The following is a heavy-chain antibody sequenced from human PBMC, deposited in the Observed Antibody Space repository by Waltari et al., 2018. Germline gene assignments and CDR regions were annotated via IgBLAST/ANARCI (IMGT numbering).Heavy chain of an antibody. CDR2: VSGSGESP. D-gene: IGHD3-3*01. CDR3: AKGSDFDFWSVTDH. CDR1: GFDFRRYP. J-gene: IGHJ4*02. V-gene: IGHV3-23*01. Sequence: EVQLLESGGALVEPGGSLKISCAASGFDFRRYPRSWVRQAPGKGLEWVSSVSGSGESPNYADSVKGRFTISKDISKNTVHLQMSSLRDEDTAVYYCAKGSDFDFWSVTDHWGQGTRVTVSS.